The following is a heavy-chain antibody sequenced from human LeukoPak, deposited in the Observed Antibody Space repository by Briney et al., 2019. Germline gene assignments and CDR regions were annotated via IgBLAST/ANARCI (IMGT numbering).Heavy chain of an antibody. J-gene: IGHJ6*04. CDR3: ARFDWEYITMTLDV. CDR2: INSDGSST. D-gene: IGHD3-22*01. CDR1: GFTFSNYW. Sequence: PGGSLRLSCAASGFTFSNYWMHWVRQAPGKGLVWVSRINSDGSSTSYADSVRGRFTISRDNAKNTLYLQMNSLRAEDTAVYYCARFDWEYITMTLDVWGKGTTVTVSS. V-gene: IGHV3-74*01.